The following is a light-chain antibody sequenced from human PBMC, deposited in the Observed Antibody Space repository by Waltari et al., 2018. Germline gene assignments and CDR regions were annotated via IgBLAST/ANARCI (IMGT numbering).Light chain of an antibody. CDR3: QHYDGVPPWT. CDR1: QGISSY. V-gene: IGKV1-8*01. Sequence: AIRMTQSPSSLSASTGDRVPLTCRASQGISSYLAWYQQKPGKAPKLLIYAASTLQNGVPSRFSGSGSGTDFVFTISRLQPEDIATYYCQHYDGVPPWTFGQGTRVDFK. CDR2: AAS. J-gene: IGKJ1*01.